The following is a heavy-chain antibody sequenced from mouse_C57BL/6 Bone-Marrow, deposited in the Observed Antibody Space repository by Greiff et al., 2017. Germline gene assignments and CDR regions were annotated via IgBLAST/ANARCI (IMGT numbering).Heavy chain of an antibody. CDR3: ARETFDGGFAY. V-gene: IGHV5-16*01. CDR2: INYDGSST. Sequence: EVKLMESEGGLLQPGSSMKLSCTASGFTFSDYYMAWVRQVPEKGLEWVANINYDGSSTYYLDSLKSRFIISRDNAKNILYLQMSSLKSEDTATYYCARETFDGGFAYWGQGTLVTVSA. J-gene: IGHJ3*01. CDR1: GFTFSDYY.